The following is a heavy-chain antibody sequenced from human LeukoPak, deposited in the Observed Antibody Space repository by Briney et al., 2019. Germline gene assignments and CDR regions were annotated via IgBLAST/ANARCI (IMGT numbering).Heavy chain of an antibody. Sequence: ASVKVSCKVVAYDFTGYHIHWVRQAPGQGPEWMGRLNPNTGHAVYAFKFQGRVTLTRDTSSNTAYMEVTRLTSDDTALYYCAKDRDGADRIVLWGQGTLVTVSS. CDR3: AKDRDGADRIVL. D-gene: IGHD5-24*01. J-gene: IGHJ4*02. CDR2: LNPNTGHA. V-gene: IGHV1-2*06. CDR1: AYDFTGYH.